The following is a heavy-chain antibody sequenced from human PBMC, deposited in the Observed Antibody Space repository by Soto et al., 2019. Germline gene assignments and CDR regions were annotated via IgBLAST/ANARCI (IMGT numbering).Heavy chain of an antibody. Sequence: QVQLEESGGGVVQPGTSLRLSCEVSGFTFSNYAMHWVRLAPGKGLEWVAVISFDGGNKYYAESVKGRFTISRDNSKNTLSLQMNSLRAEDTAVYYCARGRRFGTPGDVAFDFWGQGTWVTVSS. D-gene: IGHD3-10*01. CDR3: ARGRRFGTPGDVAFDF. CDR2: ISFDGGNK. J-gene: IGHJ3*01. CDR1: GFTFSNYA. V-gene: IGHV3-30-3*01.